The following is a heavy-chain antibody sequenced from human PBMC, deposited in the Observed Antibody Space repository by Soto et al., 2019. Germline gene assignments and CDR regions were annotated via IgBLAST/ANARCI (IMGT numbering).Heavy chain of an antibody. CDR1: GGTFSSYA. CDR3: ARESGALRGYYYFDY. D-gene: IGHD3-22*01. Sequence: GASVKVSCKASGGTFSSYAISWVRQAPGQGLEWMGGIIPIFGTANYAQKFQGRVTITADESTSTAYMELSSLRSEGTAVYYCARESGALRGYYYFDYWGQGTLVTVSS. V-gene: IGHV1-69*13. CDR2: IIPIFGTA. J-gene: IGHJ4*02.